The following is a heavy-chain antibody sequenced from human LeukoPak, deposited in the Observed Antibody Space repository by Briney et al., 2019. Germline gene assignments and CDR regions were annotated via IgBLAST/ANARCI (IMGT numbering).Heavy chain of an antibody. V-gene: IGHV3-30*02. CDR1: GFIFSDYG. J-gene: IGHJ4*02. D-gene: IGHD3-10*01. CDR2: VRNDGGDK. CDR3: AKHYYGSGSQKYYFDY. Sequence: GGSLRLSCAASGFIFSDYGMHWVRQAPGKGLEWVTMVRNDGGDKYYADSVRGRFTISRDNSKNTLYLQMNSLGPEDTAVYYCAKHYYGSGSQKYYFDYWGQRTLVTVSS.